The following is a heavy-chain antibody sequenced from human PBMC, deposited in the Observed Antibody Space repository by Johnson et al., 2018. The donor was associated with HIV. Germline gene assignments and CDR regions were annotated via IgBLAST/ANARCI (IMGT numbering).Heavy chain of an antibody. CDR2: IKKDGSEK. CDR3: ARDLSEGELGHAFDI. Sequence: VQLVESGGGLVQPGGSLRLSCAASGFTFSSYWMSWVRQAPGKGLEWVANIKKDGSEKYYVDSVKGRFTISRDNAKNSLYLQMNSLRAEDTAVYYCARDLSEGELGHAFDIWGQGTMVTVSS. D-gene: IGHD1-26*01. V-gene: IGHV3-7*01. CDR1: GFTFSSYW. J-gene: IGHJ3*02.